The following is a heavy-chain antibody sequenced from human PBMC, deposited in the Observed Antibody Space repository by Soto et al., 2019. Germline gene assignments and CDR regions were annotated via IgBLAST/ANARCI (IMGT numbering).Heavy chain of an antibody. CDR3: TTVNGYEDLALDY. CDR2: IKSKTDGGTT. D-gene: IGHD5-12*01. J-gene: IGHJ4*02. Sequence: GGSLRLSCAASGFTFSNAWMNWVRQAPGKGLEWVGRIKSKTDGGTTDYAAPVKGRFTISRDDSKNTLYLQINSLKTEDTAVYYCTTVNGYEDLALDYWGQGTLVTVSS. CDR1: GFTFSNAW. V-gene: IGHV3-15*07.